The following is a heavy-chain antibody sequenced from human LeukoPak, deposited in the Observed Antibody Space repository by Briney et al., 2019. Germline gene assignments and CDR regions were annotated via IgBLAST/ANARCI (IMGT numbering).Heavy chain of an antibody. CDR3: AKAHPRIAVADDGFDI. D-gene: IGHD6-19*01. Sequence: GGSLRLSCAASGFTFSSYAMSWVRQAPGKGLEWVSAFSGSGGSTYYADSVKGRFTISRDNSKNTLYLQRNSLRAEDKAVYYCAKAHPRIAVADDGFDIWGQGTMVTVSS. V-gene: IGHV3-23*01. CDR2: FSGSGGST. CDR1: GFTFSSYA. J-gene: IGHJ3*02.